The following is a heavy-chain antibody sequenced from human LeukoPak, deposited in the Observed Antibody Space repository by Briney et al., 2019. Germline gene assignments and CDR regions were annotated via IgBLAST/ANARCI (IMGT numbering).Heavy chain of an antibody. V-gene: IGHV3-23*01. CDR3: AKHAQSTVVTPRGAFDI. CDR2: ISGSGGST. D-gene: IGHD4-23*01. CDR1: GFTFSSYA. J-gene: IGHJ3*02. Sequence: GRSLRLSCAASGFTFSSYAMSWVRQAPGKGLEWVSAISGSGGSTYYADSVKGRFTISRDNSKNTLYLQMSSLRAEDTAVYYCAKHAQSTVVTPRGAFDIWGQGTMVTVSS.